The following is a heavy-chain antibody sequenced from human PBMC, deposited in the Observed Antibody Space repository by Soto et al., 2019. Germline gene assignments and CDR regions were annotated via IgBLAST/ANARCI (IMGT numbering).Heavy chain of an antibody. Sequence: SLRLSCAASGFTFNNYAMIWVRQAPGQGLEWVSYISSSSSTMYYADSVKGRFTISRDSAKNSLYLQMNSLRDEDTVVFYCARESYSGISYADYGGKGTLVPVSS. J-gene: IGHJ4*02. D-gene: IGHD1-26*01. CDR2: ISSSSSTM. V-gene: IGHV3-48*02. CDR3: ARESYSGISYADY. CDR1: GFTFNNYA.